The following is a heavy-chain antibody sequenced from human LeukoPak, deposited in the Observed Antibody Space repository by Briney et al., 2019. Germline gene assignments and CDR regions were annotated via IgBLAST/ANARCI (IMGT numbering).Heavy chain of an antibody. Sequence: SETLSLTCAVYGGSFSGYYWSWIRQPPGKGLEWIGEINHSGSTNYNPSLKSRVTIPVDTSKNQFSLKLSSVTAAETAVYYCAIQHDYGDSVGYYWGQGTLVTVSS. CDR1: GGSFSGYY. CDR3: AIQHDYGDSVGYY. J-gene: IGHJ4*02. D-gene: IGHD4-17*01. CDR2: INHSGST. V-gene: IGHV4-34*01.